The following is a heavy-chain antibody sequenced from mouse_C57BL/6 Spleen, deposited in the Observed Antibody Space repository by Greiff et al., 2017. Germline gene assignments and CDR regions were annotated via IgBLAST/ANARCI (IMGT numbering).Heavy chain of an antibody. J-gene: IGHJ3*01. D-gene: IGHD1-1*01. CDR1: GYAFSSYW. Sequence: VQLQQSGAELVKPGASVKISCKASGYAFSSYWMNWVKQRPGKGLEWIGQIYPGDGDTNYNGKFKGKATLTADKSSSTAYMKRSSLTSEDSAVYFCARFDYGSWFAYWGHGTLVTVSA. CDR3: ARFDYGSWFAY. V-gene: IGHV1-80*01. CDR2: IYPGDGDT.